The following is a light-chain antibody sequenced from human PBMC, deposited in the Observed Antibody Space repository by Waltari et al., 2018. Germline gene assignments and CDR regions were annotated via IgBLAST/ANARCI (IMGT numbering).Light chain of an antibody. J-gene: IGKJ1*01. CDR2: GAY. V-gene: IGKV3-20*01. CDR1: QSVNTY. CDR3: QHHVRLPAT. Sequence: NVLTRPPGTRSLSQGESPTLSCRASQSVNTYLAWYQQKPGQAPRLLIYGAYTRAAGIPDRFSGSGSGTDFSLTISRLEAEDFAVYYCQHHVRLPATFGQGTKVEIK.